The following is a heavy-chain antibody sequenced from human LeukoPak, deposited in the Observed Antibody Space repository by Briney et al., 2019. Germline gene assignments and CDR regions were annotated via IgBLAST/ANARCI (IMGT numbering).Heavy chain of an antibody. D-gene: IGHD6-19*01. CDR3: ARALRYSSGWALDY. V-gene: IGHV6-1*01. Sequence: SQTLSLTCAISGDSVSSNSAAWNWIRQSPSRGLERLGRTYYRSKWYNNYAVSVKSRITINPDTSKNQFSLQLNSVTPEDTAVYYCARALRYSSGWALDYWGQGTLVTVSS. J-gene: IGHJ4*02. CDR2: TYYRSKWYN. CDR1: GDSVSSNSAA.